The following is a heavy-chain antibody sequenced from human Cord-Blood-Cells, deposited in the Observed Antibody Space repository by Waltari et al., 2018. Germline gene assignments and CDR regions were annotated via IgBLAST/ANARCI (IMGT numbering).Heavy chain of an antibody. Sequence: QVQLQQWGAGLLKPSETLSLTCAVYGGSFSGYYWSWIRQPPGKGREWIGEINHSGSTNYNPSLKSRVTISVDTSKNQFSLKLGSVTAADTAVYYCARGRDWLLWGRGTLVTVSS. J-gene: IGHJ2*01. CDR3: ARGRDWLL. CDR1: GGSFSGYY. D-gene: IGHD5-12*01. V-gene: IGHV4-34*01. CDR2: INHSGST.